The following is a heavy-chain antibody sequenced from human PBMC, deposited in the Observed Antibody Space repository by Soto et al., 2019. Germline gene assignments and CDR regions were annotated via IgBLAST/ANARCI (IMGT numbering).Heavy chain of an antibody. Sequence: EVQLVESGGGLVQPGGSLRLSCAASGFTVSSNYMTWVRQAPGKGLDWVSVIYTGGSTYYADSVKGRFTISRDNSKNTLYLQMNSLRAEDTAVYCCAEGYGMDVWGQGATVTVFS. CDR2: IYTGGST. V-gene: IGHV3-66*01. CDR3: AEGYGMDV. CDR1: GFTVSSNY. J-gene: IGHJ6*02.